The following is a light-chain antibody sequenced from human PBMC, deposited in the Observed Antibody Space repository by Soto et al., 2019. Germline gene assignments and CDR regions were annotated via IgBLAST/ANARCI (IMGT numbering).Light chain of an antibody. Sequence: ALQMTQSPSSLSASVGDRVTITCRASQDIRTELGWYQQKPGKAPKLLIYGATTLQSGVPSRFSGSGSGTDFTRTISDLQPEDFATYYCLQDYNYPRTFGQGTKVEVK. V-gene: IGKV1-6*01. CDR1: QDIRTE. CDR3: LQDYNYPRT. CDR2: GAT. J-gene: IGKJ1*01.